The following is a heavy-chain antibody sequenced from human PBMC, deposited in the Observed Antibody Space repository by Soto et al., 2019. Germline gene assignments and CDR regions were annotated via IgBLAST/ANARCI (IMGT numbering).Heavy chain of an antibody. CDR2: IWYHGGNE. D-gene: IGHD2-8*01. J-gene: IGHJ3*02. Sequence: QVRLVESGGGVVQPGRSLRLSCAVSGFTFSDFGMHWVRQAPGKGLEWVALIWYHGGNEEYADSVKGRFSISRDNSKNTLYLQMDSLRAEDTAVYYCARRGCVKGVCYNSYDMWGQGTMVTVSS. CDR3: ARRGCVKGVCYNSYDM. CDR1: GFTFSDFG. V-gene: IGHV3-33*03.